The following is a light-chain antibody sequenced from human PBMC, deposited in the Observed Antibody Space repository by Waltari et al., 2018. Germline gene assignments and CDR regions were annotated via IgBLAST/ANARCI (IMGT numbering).Light chain of an antibody. Sequence: QSVLAQPLSASGTPGQSVTTPCSGSSSNDGSVPVIWYQQFPGTAPKLLIHSNDPRPSGVPDRFSGSKSGTSASLAISGLQSEDEADYYCAVWDVSLNGFYVFGTGTKVTVL. CDR3: AVWDVSLNGFYV. J-gene: IGLJ1*01. CDR1: SSNDGSVP. CDR2: SND. V-gene: IGLV1-44*01.